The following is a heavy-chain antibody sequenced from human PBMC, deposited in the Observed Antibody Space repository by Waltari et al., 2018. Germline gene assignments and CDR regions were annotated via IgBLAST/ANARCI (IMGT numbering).Heavy chain of an antibody. J-gene: IGHJ4*02. CDR2: IYYSGST. D-gene: IGHD6-13*01. CDR1: GGSISSYY. Sequence: QVQLQESGPGLVKPSETLSLTCTVSGGSISSYYWSWIRQPPGKGLEWIGYIYYSGSTNYNPSLKSRVTISVDTSKNQFSLKLSSVTAADTAVYYCARGNGAAAGTWLDYWGQGTLVTVSS. CDR3: ARGNGAAAGTWLDY. V-gene: IGHV4-59*01.